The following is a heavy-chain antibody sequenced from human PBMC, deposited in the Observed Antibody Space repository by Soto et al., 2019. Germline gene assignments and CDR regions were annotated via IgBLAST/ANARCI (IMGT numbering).Heavy chain of an antibody. J-gene: IGHJ4*02. V-gene: IGHV3-21*01. CDR2: ISSSSSYI. CDR3: ARDLHDILTGYYDY. CDR1: GFTFSSYS. D-gene: IGHD3-9*01. Sequence: SLRLSCAASGFTFSSYSMNWVRQAPGKGLEWVSSISSSSSYIYYADSVKGRFTISRDNAKNSLYLQMNSLRAEDTAVYYCARDLHDILTGYYDYWGQGTLVTVSS.